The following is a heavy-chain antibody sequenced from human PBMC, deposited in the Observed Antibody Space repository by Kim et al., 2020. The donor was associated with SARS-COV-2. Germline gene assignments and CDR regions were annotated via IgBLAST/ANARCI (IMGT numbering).Heavy chain of an antibody. V-gene: IGHV3-7*01. CDR1: GFTFSSYW. CDR3: ARITRYDYVWGSYRKTPANFDY. J-gene: IGHJ4*02. Sequence: GGSLRLSCAASGFTFSSYWMSWVRQAPGKGLEWVANIKQDGSEKYYVDSVKGRFTISRDNAKNSLYLQMNSLRAEDTAVYYCARITRYDYVWGSYRKTPANFDYWCQGTLVTVSS. D-gene: IGHD3-16*02. CDR2: IKQDGSEK.